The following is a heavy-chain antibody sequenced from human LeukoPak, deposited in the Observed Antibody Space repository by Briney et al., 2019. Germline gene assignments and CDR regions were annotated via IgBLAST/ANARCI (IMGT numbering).Heavy chain of an antibody. CDR3: AKVLSWSSGWPLNY. CDR2: ISGSGGST. Sequence: PGWSFRLDSVADRFSFSSDNMRYVRDRPRNKLKWVSSISGSGGSTYYADSVKGRFTISRDNSKNTLYLQMNSLRAEDTALYYCAKVLSWSSGWPLNYWGQGTLVSVSS. D-gene: IGHD6-19*01. J-gene: IGHJ4*02. V-gene: IGHV3-23*01. CDR1: RFSFSSDN.